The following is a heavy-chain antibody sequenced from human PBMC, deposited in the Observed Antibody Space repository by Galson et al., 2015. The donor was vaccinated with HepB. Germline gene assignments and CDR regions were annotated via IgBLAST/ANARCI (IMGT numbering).Heavy chain of an antibody. D-gene: IGHD2-2*01. Sequence: SVKVSCKASGGTFSSYAISWVRQAPGQGLEWMGGIIPIFGTANYAQKFQGRVTITADESTSTAYMELSSLRSEDTAVYYCARSFIGGYCSSTSCSDHNYYYYYMDVWGKGTTVTVSS. J-gene: IGHJ6*03. CDR1: GGTFSSYA. V-gene: IGHV1-69*13. CDR3: ARSFIGGYCSSTSCSDHNYYYYYMDV. CDR2: IIPIFGTA.